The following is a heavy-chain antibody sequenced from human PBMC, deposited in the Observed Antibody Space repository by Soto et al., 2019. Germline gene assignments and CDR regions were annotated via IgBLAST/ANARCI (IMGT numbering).Heavy chain of an antibody. CDR1: GFTFGNFA. J-gene: IGHJ4*02. V-gene: IGHV3-23*01. CDR3: AKLRAKSHIAVPFDY. CDR2: ISGNGGST. Sequence: EVHLLDSGGGLAPPGGSLKLSCATSGFTFGNFAMSWVRQAPGQGLEWVSAISGNGGSTYYADSVKGRFTISRDNSKNTLYLQMNSLTAEDTAVYFCAKLRAKSHIAVPFDYWGQGSLVTVSS. D-gene: IGHD2-15*01.